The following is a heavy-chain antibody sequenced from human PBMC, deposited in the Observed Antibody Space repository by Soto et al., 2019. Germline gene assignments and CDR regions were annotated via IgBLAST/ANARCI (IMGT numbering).Heavy chain of an antibody. V-gene: IGHV3-33*01. Sequence: PGGSLRLSCAVTGFDFTTYAMHWVRQTPDKGLEWVAIIWFDGIKEFYAESVRGRFTISIDTSKNTVFLQMNNVRAEDTALYYCTRYTFDVWGQGTTVTVSS. J-gene: IGHJ6*02. CDR2: IWFDGIKE. CDR3: TRYTFDV. CDR1: GFDFTTYA.